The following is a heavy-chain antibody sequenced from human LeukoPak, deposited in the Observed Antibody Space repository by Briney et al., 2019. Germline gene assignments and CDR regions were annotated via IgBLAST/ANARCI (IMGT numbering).Heavy chain of an antibody. CDR3: AKEEDIVVVPAAIDIGGFDY. J-gene: IGHJ4*02. CDR1: GFTFSSYA. Sequence: GGSLRLSCAASGFTFSSYAMSWVRQAPGKGLEWVSAISGGGGSTYYADSVKGRFTISRDNSKNTLYLQMNSLRAEDTAVYYCAKEEDIVVVPAAIDIGGFDYWGQGTLVTVSS. V-gene: IGHV3-23*01. D-gene: IGHD2-2*01. CDR2: ISGGGGST.